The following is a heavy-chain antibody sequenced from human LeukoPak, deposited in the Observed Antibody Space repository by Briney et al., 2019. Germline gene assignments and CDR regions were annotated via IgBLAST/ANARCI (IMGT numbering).Heavy chain of an antibody. CDR1: GFTFSSYA. V-gene: IGHV3-30*07. J-gene: IGHJ6*02. Sequence: GGSLRLSCAASGFTFSSYAMHWVRQAPGKGLEWVAVISYDGSNKYYADSVKGRFTISRDNSKNTLYLQMNSLRAGDTAVYYCARALPPDGMDVWGQGTTVTVSS. CDR3: ARALPPDGMDV. CDR2: ISYDGSNK.